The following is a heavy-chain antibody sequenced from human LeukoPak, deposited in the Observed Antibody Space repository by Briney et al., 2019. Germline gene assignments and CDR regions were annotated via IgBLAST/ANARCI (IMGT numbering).Heavy chain of an antibody. V-gene: IGHV3-21*01. Sequence: GSLRLSCAASGFTLSTYTMNWVRQAPGKGLEWVSSISSSSNYIYYADSVKGRFTISRDDAKNSLSLQMNSLRAEDTAVYYCARSGIKMVRGVIIKSPYHMDVWGKGTTVTVSS. CDR3: ARSGIKMVRGVIIKSPYHMDV. D-gene: IGHD3-10*01. CDR1: GFTLSTYT. CDR2: ISSSSNYI. J-gene: IGHJ6*03.